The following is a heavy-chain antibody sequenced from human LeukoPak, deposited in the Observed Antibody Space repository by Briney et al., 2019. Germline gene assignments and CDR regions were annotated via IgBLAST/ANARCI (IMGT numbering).Heavy chain of an antibody. J-gene: IGHJ4*02. CDR3: ARRLLVGATTYFDY. V-gene: IGHV4-34*01. D-gene: IGHD1-26*01. CDR2: INHSGST. Sequence: SETLSLTCAVYGGSFSGYYWSRIRQPPGKGLEWIGEINHSGSTNYNPSLKSRVTISVDTSKNQFSLKLSSVTAADTAVYYCARRLLVGATTYFDYWGQGTLVTVSS. CDR1: GGSFSGYY.